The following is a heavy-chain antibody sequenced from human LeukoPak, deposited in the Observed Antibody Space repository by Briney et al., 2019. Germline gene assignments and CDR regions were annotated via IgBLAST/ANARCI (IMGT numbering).Heavy chain of an antibody. D-gene: IGHD3-22*01. CDR1: EITFNTYA. J-gene: IGHJ4*02. CDR3: ARESDYYDSSGSYSFDY. CDR2: ISYDGSNK. Sequence: GGSLRLSCVASEITFNTYAMSWVRQAPGKGLEWVAVISYDGSNKYYADSVKGRFTISRDNSKNTLYLQMNSLRAEDTAVYYCARESDYYDSSGSYSFDYWGQGTLVTVSS. V-gene: IGHV3-30*03.